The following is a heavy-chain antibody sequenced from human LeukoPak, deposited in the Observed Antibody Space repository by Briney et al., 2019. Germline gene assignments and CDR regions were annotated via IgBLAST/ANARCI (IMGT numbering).Heavy chain of an antibody. Sequence: ASVKVSCKASGYTFTSYDINWVRQATGQGLEWMGWMNPNSGNTGYAQKFQGRVTMTGNTSISTAYMELSSLRSEDTAVYYCARTDYYDSSGYYYVGSPYWGQGTLVTVSS. CDR1: GYTFTSYD. J-gene: IGHJ4*02. CDR3: ARTDYYDSSGYYYVGSPY. CDR2: MNPNSGNT. D-gene: IGHD3-22*01. V-gene: IGHV1-8*01.